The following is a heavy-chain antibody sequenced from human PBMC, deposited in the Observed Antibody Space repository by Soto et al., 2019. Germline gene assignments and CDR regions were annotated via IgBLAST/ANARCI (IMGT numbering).Heavy chain of an antibody. Sequence: QVQLQQWGAALLKPSETLCLTCAVYGGSFSGYYWSWIRQPPGKGLEWIGEINHSGSTNYNPSLKSRVTISVDTSKNQFSLKLSSVTAADTAVYYCARASVGLIFDYWGQGTLVTVSS. V-gene: IGHV4-34*01. CDR3: ARASVGLIFDY. CDR2: INHSGST. CDR1: GGSFSGYY. J-gene: IGHJ4*02.